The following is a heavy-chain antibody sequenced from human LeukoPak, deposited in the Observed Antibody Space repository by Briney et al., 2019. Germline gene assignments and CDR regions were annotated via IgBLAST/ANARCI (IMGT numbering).Heavy chain of an antibody. CDR1: GFTFSTFW. J-gene: IGHJ4*02. CDR2: IKGDGRST. V-gene: IGHV3-74*01. D-gene: IGHD5-18*01. Sequence: QPGGSLRLSCAASGFTFSTFWMHWVRQAPGKGLVWVSLIKGDGRSTNYADSVKGRFTISRDNAKNTVYLQMNSLRAEDTAVYYCATGHSYGYEYWSQGTLVTVSS. CDR3: ATGHSYGYEY.